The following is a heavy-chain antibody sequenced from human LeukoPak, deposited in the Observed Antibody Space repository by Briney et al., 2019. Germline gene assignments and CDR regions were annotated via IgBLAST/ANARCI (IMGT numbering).Heavy chain of an antibody. Sequence: GGSLRLSCAASGFTFSSYAMSWVRQAPGKGLEWVSAISGSGGSTYYADSVKGRFTISRDNSKNTLYLQMNSLRAEDTAVYYCARAIGYSYWIDYWGQGTLVTVSS. J-gene: IGHJ4*02. CDR2: ISGSGGST. CDR1: GFTFSSYA. D-gene: IGHD5-18*01. CDR3: ARAIGYSYWIDY. V-gene: IGHV3-23*01.